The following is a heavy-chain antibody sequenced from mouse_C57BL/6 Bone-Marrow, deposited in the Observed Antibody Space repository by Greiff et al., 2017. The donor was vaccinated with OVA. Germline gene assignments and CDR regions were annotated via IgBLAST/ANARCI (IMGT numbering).Heavy chain of an antibody. CDR1: GYAFSSSW. CDR2: IYPGDGDT. CDR3: ARRAYYGNYGAWYWEV. V-gene: IGHV1-82*01. D-gene: IGHD2-10*01. J-gene: IGHJ1*03. Sequence: VQLVESGPELVKPGASVKISCKASGYAFSSSWMNWVKQRPGQGLEWIGRIYPGDGDTNYNGKFKGKATLTADKSSSTAYMQLSSLTSEDSAFYFCARRAYYGNYGAWYWEVWGTGTTVTGSS.